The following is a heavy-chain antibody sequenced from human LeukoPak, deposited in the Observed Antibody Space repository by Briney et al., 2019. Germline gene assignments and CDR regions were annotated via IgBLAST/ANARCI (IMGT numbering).Heavy chain of an antibody. CDR2: ITGSGGSI. J-gene: IGHJ4*02. Sequence: GGSLRLSCAASGFTFSSNVMSWVRRAPGKGLEWVSSITGSGGSIYYADSVKGRFTSSRDNCKNTLYLQMSSLRAEDTAVYYCAKRGAEVGQTVAPGDYWGQGTLVTVSS. CDR1: GFTFSSNV. V-gene: IGHV3-23*01. D-gene: IGHD1-26*01. CDR3: AKRGAEVGQTVAPGDY.